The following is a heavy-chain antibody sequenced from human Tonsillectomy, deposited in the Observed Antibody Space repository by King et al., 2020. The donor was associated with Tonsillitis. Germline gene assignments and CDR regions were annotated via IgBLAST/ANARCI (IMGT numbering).Heavy chain of an antibody. CDR2: IYHIGNP. CDR3: ARGYFYDGGVSARTYYFDY. CDR1: GGSISSGGYS. Sequence: LQLQESGSGLVKPSEALSLTCAVSGGSISSGGYSWSWIRQPPGKGLEWIGYIYHIGNPFYRSSLQSRVTISVDSSKNQFSLKLSSVTAADTAVYFFARGYFYDGGVSARTYYFDYWGQGTLVTVSS. D-gene: IGHD3-22*01. J-gene: IGHJ4*02. V-gene: IGHV4-30-2*01.